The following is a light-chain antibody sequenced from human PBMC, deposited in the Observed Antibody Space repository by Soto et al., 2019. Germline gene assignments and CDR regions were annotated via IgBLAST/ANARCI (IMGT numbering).Light chain of an antibody. CDR3: QQYKNWPL. CDR1: QSVRSH. V-gene: IGKV3-15*01. J-gene: IGKJ5*01. CDR2: GAS. Sequence: CPSPLSVSPGEGVTLSCRASQSVRSHLAWYQQKPGQPPRLLIYGASTRATGIPARFSGSGFGTEFTLTISSLQSEDFAVYYCQQYKNWPLFGQGTRLEIK.